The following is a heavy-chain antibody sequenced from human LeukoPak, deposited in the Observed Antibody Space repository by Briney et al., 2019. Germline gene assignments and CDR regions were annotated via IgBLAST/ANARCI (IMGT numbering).Heavy chain of an antibody. D-gene: IGHD3-10*01. J-gene: IGHJ4*02. CDR2: INPNSGGT. CDR3: ARVAMVRGVIQTVYFDY. Sequence: GASVKVSCKASGYTFTGYYMHWVRQAPGRGLEWMGWINPNSGGTNYAQKFQGRVTMTRDTSISTAYMELSRLRSDDTAVYYCARVAMVRGVIQTVYFDYWGQGTLVTVSS. CDR1: GYTFTGYY. V-gene: IGHV1-2*02.